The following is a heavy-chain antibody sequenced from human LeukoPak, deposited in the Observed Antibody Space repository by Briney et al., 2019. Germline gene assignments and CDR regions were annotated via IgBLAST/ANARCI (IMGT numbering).Heavy chain of an antibody. CDR3: VYGDFVRTVNYFDY. D-gene: IGHD4-17*01. CDR1: GFTVSNSY. V-gene: IGHV3-66*01. Sequence: GGSLRLACAASGFTVSNSYMSWVRQAPGKGLEWVSVIYSGGSTYYADSVKGRFTISRDNSKNSLFLQMTSLRAEDTALYYCVYGDFVRTVNYFDYWGQGTLVTVSS. J-gene: IGHJ4*02. CDR2: IYSGGST.